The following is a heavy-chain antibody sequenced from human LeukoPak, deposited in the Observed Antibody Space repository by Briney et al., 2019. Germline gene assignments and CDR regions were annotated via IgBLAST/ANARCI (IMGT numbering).Heavy chain of an antibody. Sequence: NPGGSLRLSCAASGFPFSTHGMNWVRQAPGKGLEWVSFIDTTTSYKYYADSVKGRFTISRDNAKNSLYLQMNSLRADDTAFYYCAKGRSITILRGVAISDGFDIWGQGTMVTVSS. CDR3: AKGRSITILRGVAISDGFDI. D-gene: IGHD3-10*01. J-gene: IGHJ3*02. V-gene: IGHV3-21*01. CDR2: IDTTTSYK. CDR1: GFPFSTHG.